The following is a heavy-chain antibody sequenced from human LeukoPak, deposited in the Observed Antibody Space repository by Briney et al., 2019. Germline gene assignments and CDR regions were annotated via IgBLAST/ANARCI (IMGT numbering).Heavy chain of an antibody. V-gene: IGHV4-4*02. Sequence: PGGSLRLCGVASGCRVSSSYMSWVRQPPGKGLEWIGESYHSGSTNYNPSLKSRVTLSVDKSTNQSSLTLRSVNAADTAVYYCARGAFGGEFDYWGQGTLVTVSS. CDR3: ARGAFGGEFDY. CDR2: SYHSGST. CDR1: SGCRVSSSY. D-gene: IGHD3-16*01. J-gene: IGHJ4*02.